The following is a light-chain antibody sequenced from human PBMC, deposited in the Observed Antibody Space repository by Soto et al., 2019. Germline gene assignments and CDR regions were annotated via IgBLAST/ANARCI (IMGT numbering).Light chain of an antibody. CDR1: QSINSY. CDR3: QQSYSTPRT. Sequence: DIQMTQSPSSLSASLGDRVSITCRASQSINSYLNWYQQKPGKVPKLLIYAASSLQSGVPSRFSGSGSGTDFTLTISSLQPEDFATYYCQQSYSTPRTFGQGTKVDI. V-gene: IGKV1-39*01. CDR2: AAS. J-gene: IGKJ1*01.